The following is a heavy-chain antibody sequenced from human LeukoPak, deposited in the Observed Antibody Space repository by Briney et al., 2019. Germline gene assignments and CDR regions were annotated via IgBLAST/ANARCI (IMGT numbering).Heavy chain of an antibody. J-gene: IGHJ6*03. CDR2: ISSSSSYI. V-gene: IGHV3-21*01. D-gene: IGHD2-2*01. Sequence: GGSLRLSCAASGFTFSSYSMNWVRQAPGKGLEWVSSISSSSSYIYYADSVKGRFTISRDNAKNSLYLQMNSLRAEDAAVYYCAISLYGPAAEPYYYYYMDVWGKGTTVTVSS. CDR3: AISLYGPAAEPYYYYYMDV. CDR1: GFTFSSYS.